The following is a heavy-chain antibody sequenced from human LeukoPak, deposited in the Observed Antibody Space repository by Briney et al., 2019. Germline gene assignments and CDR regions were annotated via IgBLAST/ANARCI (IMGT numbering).Heavy chain of an antibody. CDR2: TSYDGSNK. CDR1: GFTFSSYG. D-gene: IGHD2-2*01. CDR3: AKGYCSSTSCPPIDY. J-gene: IGHJ4*02. Sequence: GGSLRLSCAASGFTFSSYGIHWVRQAPGKGLEWVAATSYDGSNKHYADSVKGRFIISRDNSKNTVYLQMDSLRAEDTAVYYCAKGYCSSTSCPPIDYWGQGALVTVSS. V-gene: IGHV3-30*18.